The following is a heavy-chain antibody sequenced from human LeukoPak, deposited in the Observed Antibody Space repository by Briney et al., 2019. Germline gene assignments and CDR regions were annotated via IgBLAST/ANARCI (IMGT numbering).Heavy chain of an antibody. Sequence: PGGSPSLSCAASGFTFRNDWMHWVRQAPGKGLVWVSRISHDGCNTAYADSVKGRFTLSRDNARSTLFLQLDSLRAEDTAVYYCARALGSPLDYWGQGTLVTVSS. CDR2: ISHDGCNT. V-gene: IGHV3-74*01. J-gene: IGHJ4*02. CDR1: GFTFRNDW. D-gene: IGHD1-26*01. CDR3: ARALGSPLDY.